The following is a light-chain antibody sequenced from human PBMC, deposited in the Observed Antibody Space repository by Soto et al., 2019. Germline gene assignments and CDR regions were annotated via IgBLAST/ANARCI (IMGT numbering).Light chain of an antibody. CDR1: QGISSY. CDR2: DAS. V-gene: IGKV1-9*01. J-gene: IGKJ5*01. Sequence: DIQLTQSPSFLSASVGDRVTITCRASQGISSYLGWYQQKPGKAPNLLIYDASTLQSGVPSRFSGSGSGTEFTLTISRLEAEDFATYYCQQLLSYPITFGQGTRLEIK. CDR3: QQLLSYPIT.